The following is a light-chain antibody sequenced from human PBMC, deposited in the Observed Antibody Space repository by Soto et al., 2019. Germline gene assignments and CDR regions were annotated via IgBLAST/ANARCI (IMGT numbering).Light chain of an antibody. CDR2: GAS. CDR1: QSVSSN. Sequence: IVFTQSPGTLSLAPGERAPLSCRASQSVSSNLAWYQQKPGQAPRLLIYGASIRATGIPARFSGSGSGTEFTLTISSLQSEDFAVYYCQHYNNWPPWTFGQGTKVDIK. CDR3: QHYNNWPPWT. J-gene: IGKJ1*01. V-gene: IGKV3-15*01.